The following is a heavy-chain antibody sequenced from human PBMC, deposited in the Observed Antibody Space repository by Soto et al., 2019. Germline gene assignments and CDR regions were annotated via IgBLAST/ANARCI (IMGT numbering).Heavy chain of an antibody. Sequence: PSETLSLTCTVSGGSISSSSYYWGWIRQPPGKGLEWIGSIYYSGSTYYNPSLKSRVTISVDTSKNQFSLKLSSVTAADTAVYYCARRLYCSGGSCYPDYYYYYGMDVWGQGTTVTV. CDR3: ARRLYCSGGSCYPDYYYYYGMDV. CDR1: GGSISSSSYY. CDR2: IYYSGST. V-gene: IGHV4-39*01. J-gene: IGHJ6*02. D-gene: IGHD2-15*01.